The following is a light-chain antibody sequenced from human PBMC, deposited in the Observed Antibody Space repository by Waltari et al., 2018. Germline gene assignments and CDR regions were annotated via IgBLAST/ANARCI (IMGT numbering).Light chain of an antibody. CDR2: QDN. J-gene: IGLJ3*02. CDR1: NFGDKY. V-gene: IGLV3-1*01. CDR3: QAWDSRTEVV. Sequence: SYELTQPPSVSVSPGQTAGISCSGENFGDKYISWYQHKPGQSPVLVIYQDNKRPSGIPERFSGSNSGNTATLTISGTQTLDEADYYCQAWDSRTEVVFGGGTKLTVL.